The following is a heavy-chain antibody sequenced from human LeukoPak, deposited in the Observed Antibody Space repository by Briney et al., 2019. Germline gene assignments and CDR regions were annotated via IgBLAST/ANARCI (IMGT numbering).Heavy chain of an antibody. CDR3: ARRRDCSSTSCHYYFGC. CDR1: GGSISSYY. Sequence: PSETLSLTCTVSGGSISSYYWSWIRQPPGKGLEWIGYIYYSGSTNYNPSLKSRVTISVDTSKNQFSLKLSSVTAADTAVYYCARRRDCSSTSCHYYFGCWGQGTLVTVSS. CDR2: IYYSGST. D-gene: IGHD2-2*01. V-gene: IGHV4-59*08. J-gene: IGHJ4*02.